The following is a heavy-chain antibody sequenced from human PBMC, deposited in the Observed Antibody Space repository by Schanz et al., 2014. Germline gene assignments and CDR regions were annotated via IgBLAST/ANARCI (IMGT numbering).Heavy chain of an antibody. J-gene: IGHJ4*02. D-gene: IGHD3-9*01. Sequence: EVHLVESGGGLVKRGGSLRLSCAASGFTISSYSMNWVRQAPGKGLEWVSAISGSGGSTYYADSVKGRFTISRDNSKNTLYLQMNSLRAEDTAVYYCAKQIHYDILTVTRNWGQGTLVTVSS. CDR1: GFTISSYS. CDR2: ISGSGGST. CDR3: AKQIHYDILTVTRN. V-gene: IGHV3-23*04.